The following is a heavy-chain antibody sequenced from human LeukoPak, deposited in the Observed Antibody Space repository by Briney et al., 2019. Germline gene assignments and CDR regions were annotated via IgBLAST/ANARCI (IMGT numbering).Heavy chain of an antibody. CDR3: ARCSADSSSSLCEY. CDR1: GISLSNYG. J-gene: IGHJ4*02. D-gene: IGHD3-22*01. V-gene: IGHV4-39*07. Sequence: AGALCLSCVVSGISLSNYGMSWVHHPPGQGLEWIGSIYYTGSTSYNPSLNSRVTISVDTSKNQFSLKLTSVTAADTAVYYCARCSADSSSSLCEYWGQGTLVTVSS. CDR2: IYYTGST.